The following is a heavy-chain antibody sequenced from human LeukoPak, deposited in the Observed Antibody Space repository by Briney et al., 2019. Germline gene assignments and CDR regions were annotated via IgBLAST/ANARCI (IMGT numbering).Heavy chain of an antibody. CDR2: ISGSGGST. V-gene: IGHV3-23*01. CDR1: GFTFSSYA. CDR3: AKDQARIVVVPAANWFDP. J-gene: IGHJ5*02. D-gene: IGHD2-2*01. Sequence: GGPLRLSCAASGFTFSSYAMSWVRQAPGKGLEWVSAISGSGGSTYYADSVKGRFTISRDNSKNTLYLQMNSLRAEDTAVYYCAKDQARIVVVPAANWFDPWGQGTLVTVSS.